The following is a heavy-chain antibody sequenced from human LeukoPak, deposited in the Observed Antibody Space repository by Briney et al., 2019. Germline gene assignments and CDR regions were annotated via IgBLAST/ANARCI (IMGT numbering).Heavy chain of an antibody. CDR3: ARVGYYDSSDWQTYYFDY. D-gene: IGHD3-22*01. CDR2: IYHSGST. CDR1: GGSISSGGYS. J-gene: IGHJ4*02. V-gene: IGHV4-30-2*01. Sequence: SQTLSLTCAVSGGSISSGGYSWSWIRQPPGTGLEWIGYIYHSGSTYYNPSLKSRVTISVDRSKNQFSLKLSSVTAADTAVYYCARVGYYDSSDWQTYYFDYWGQGTLVTVSS.